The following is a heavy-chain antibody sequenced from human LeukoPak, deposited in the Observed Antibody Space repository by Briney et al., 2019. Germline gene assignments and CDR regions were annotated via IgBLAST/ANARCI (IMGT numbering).Heavy chain of an antibody. J-gene: IGHJ3*01. CDR2: IKEDGREK. V-gene: IGHV3-7*01. CDR1: GFIFSRYW. Sequence: GGSLRLSCVGSGFIFSRYWMTWVRQAPGKGLEWVANIKEDGREKYLLDSVKGRFTISRDNAKNSLYLQMNSLKVEDTAVYYCARDEVGGGYAVWGQGTRVIVSS. CDR3: ARDEVGGGYAV. D-gene: IGHD3-22*01.